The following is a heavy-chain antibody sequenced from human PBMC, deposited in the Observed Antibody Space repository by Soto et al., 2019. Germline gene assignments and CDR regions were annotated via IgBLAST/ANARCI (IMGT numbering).Heavy chain of an antibody. CDR3: ASNYLSYYGSGTTNYSGMDV. CDR2: ISAYNGNT. D-gene: IGHD3-10*01. Sequence: QVQLVQSGAEVKKPGASVKVSCKASGYTFTSYGISWVRQAPGQGLEGMGGISAYNGNTNHAQKRRDRATMTTETATSTAYMELRSLRSADTAVYYCASNYLSYYGSGTTNYSGMDVWGQGTTFTVSS. CDR1: GYTFTSYG. V-gene: IGHV1-18*01. J-gene: IGHJ6*02.